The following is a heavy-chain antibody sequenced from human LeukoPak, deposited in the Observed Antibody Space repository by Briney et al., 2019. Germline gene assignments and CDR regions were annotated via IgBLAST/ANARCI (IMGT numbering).Heavy chain of an antibody. CDR1: RFTFSDYY. Sequence: GGSLRLSCAASRFTFSDYYMSWIRQAPGKGLEWVSYISSSGSTIYYADSVKGRFTISRDNAKNSLYPQMNSLRAEDTAVYYCARGRYSSSWYRFDYWGQGTLVTVSS. CDR3: ARGRYSSSWYRFDY. J-gene: IGHJ4*02. D-gene: IGHD6-13*01. CDR2: ISSSGSTI. V-gene: IGHV3-11*01.